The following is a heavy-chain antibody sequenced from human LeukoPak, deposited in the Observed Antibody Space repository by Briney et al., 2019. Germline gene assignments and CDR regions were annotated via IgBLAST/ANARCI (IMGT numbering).Heavy chain of an antibody. J-gene: IGHJ3*02. Sequence: SETLSLTCAVYGGSFNGYYWSWIRQPPGKGLEWIGEINHSGSTNYNPSLKSRVTISVDTSKNQFSLKLSSVTAADTAVYYCARAAGTGTFDIWGQGTMVTVSS. CDR1: GGSFNGYY. CDR2: INHSGST. D-gene: IGHD6-19*01. CDR3: ARAAGTGTFDI. V-gene: IGHV4-34*01.